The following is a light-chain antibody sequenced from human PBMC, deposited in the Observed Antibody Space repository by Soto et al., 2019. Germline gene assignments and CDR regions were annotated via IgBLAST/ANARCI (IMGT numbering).Light chain of an antibody. CDR2: DVP. Sequence: EIVLTQSPGTLSSSPGERATLSCRASQSVRNNYLAWYQQKPGQPPRFLIYDVPTRAAGIPDRFSGSGSGTDFTLTISRLEPEDFAVYYCQQYGSTPLTFGGGTKVEIE. J-gene: IGKJ4*01. V-gene: IGKV3-20*01. CDR1: QSVRNNY. CDR3: QQYGSTPLT.